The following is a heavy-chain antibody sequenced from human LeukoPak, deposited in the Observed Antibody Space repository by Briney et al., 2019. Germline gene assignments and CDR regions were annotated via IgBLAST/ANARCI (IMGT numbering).Heavy chain of an antibody. CDR2: INPSGGST. CDR3: ARDISSGSSYFQH. Sequence: ASVKVSCKASVYTFTSYYIHCVRQAPGQGLEWMGIINPSGGSTSYAQKFQGRVTMTRDTSTSTVYMELSSLRSEDTAVYYCARDISSGSSYFQHWGQGTLVTVSS. CDR1: VYTFTSYY. D-gene: IGHD1-26*01. V-gene: IGHV1-46*01. J-gene: IGHJ1*01.